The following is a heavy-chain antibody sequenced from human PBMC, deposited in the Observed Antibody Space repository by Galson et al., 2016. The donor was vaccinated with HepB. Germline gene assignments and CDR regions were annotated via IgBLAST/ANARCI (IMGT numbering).Heavy chain of an antibody. CDR2: ISNDGSNY. CDR1: GFIFSTYA. J-gene: IGHJ4*02. D-gene: IGHD6-19*01. V-gene: IGHV3-30-3*01. Sequence: SLRLSCAASGFIFSTYAMHWVRQAPGKGLEWVAIISNDGSNYYSADSVQGRFTISRDNSKNPLYLQMNSLRLEDTAVYYCTRDGWYDSGSGFDPFDYWGQGTLVTVSS. CDR3: TRDGWYDSGSGFDPFDY.